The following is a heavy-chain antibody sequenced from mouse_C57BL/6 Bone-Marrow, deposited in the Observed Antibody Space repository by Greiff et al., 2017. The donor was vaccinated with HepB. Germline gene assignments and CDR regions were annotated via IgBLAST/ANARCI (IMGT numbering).Heavy chain of an antibody. D-gene: IGHD1-1*01. V-gene: IGHV1-81*01. CDR2: IYPRSGNT. CDR3: ARDGSSPRY. Sequence: QVHVKQSGAELARPGASVKLSCKASGYTFTSYGISWVKQRTGQGLEWIGEIYPRSGNTYYNEKFKGKATLTADKSSSTAYMELRSLTSEDSAVYFCARDGSSPRYWGQGTTLTVSS. CDR1: GYTFTSYG. J-gene: IGHJ2*01.